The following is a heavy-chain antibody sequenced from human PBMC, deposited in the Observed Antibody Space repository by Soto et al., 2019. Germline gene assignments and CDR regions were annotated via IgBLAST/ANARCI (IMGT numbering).Heavy chain of an antibody. J-gene: IGHJ4*02. Sequence: QVQLVESGGGVVQPGRSLRLSCAASGFTFSSYAMHWVRQAPGKGLEWVAVISYDGSNKYYADSVKGRFTISRDNSKNTLYLQMNRLRAEDTAVYYCGRSRGYCTSGVCYGLSYHFDYWCQGTLVTVSS. CDR2: ISYDGSNK. CDR1: GFTFSSYA. D-gene: IGHD2-8*01. V-gene: IGHV3-30-3*01. CDR3: GRSRGYCTSGVCYGLSYHFDY.